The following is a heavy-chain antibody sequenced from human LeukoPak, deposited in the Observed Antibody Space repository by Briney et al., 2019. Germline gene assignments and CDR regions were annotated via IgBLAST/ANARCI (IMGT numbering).Heavy chain of an antibody. V-gene: IGHV3-23*01. Sequence: GGSLRLSCAASGFTFSTYAMSWVRQAPGKGLEWVSAISGSGGTTYNADSVKGRFTISRDNSKSTLYLQMNSLRAEDTALYYCAKSGSAYPRVDGFDMWGQGTMVTVSS. CDR3: AKSGSAYPRVDGFDM. CDR1: GFTFSTYA. J-gene: IGHJ3*02. D-gene: IGHD3-3*01. CDR2: ISGSGGTT.